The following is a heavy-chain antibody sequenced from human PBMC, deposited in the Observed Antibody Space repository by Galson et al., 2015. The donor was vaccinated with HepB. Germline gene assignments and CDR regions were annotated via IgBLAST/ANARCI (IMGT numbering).Heavy chain of an antibody. J-gene: IGHJ6*02. CDR1: GYSFTSYW. D-gene: IGHD3-3*01. Sequence: QSGAEVKKPGESLKISCKGSGYSFTSYWIGWVRQMPGKGLEWMGIIYPGDSDTRYSQSFQGQATISADKSISTAYLQWSSLKASDTAMYYCARRGPDDFWSGYSVGGMDVWGQWTTVTVSS. V-gene: IGHV5-51*01. CDR2: IYPGDSDT. CDR3: ARRGPDDFWSGYSVGGMDV.